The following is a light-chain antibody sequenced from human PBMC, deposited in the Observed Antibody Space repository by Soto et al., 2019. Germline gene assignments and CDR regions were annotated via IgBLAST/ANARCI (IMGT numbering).Light chain of an antibody. Sequence: DIHMTQSPSSLSASVGDRVTITLRASQSISIYLNWYQQKPGKAPKLLIYDASSLESGVPSRFSGSGSGRELNLTMSCLLPDHFAPYYCQKYNSYSWTFGQGTKVDIK. J-gene: IGKJ1*01. CDR2: DAS. CDR3: QKYNSYSWT. V-gene: IGKV1-5*01. CDR1: QSISIY.